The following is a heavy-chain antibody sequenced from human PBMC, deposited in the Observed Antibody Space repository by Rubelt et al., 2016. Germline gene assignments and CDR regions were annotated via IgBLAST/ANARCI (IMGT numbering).Heavy chain of an antibody. D-gene: IGHD2-8*01. CDR3: AREAGCHPYYHYYGMDV. CDR1: GFTFSSYG. CDR2: IWYDGSNK. J-gene: IGHJ6*02. V-gene: IGHV3-33*01. Sequence: LVACGGGVVQPGRSLRLSCAASGFTFSSYGMHWVRQAPGKGLEWVAVIWYDGSNKYYADSVKGRFTISRDNSKNTLYLQMNSLRAEDTAVYYCAREAGCHPYYHYYGMDVWGQGTTVTVSS.